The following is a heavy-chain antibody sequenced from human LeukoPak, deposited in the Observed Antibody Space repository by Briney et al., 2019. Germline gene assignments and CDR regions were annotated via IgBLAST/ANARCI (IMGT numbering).Heavy chain of an antibody. CDR2: IKEDGSEE. D-gene: IGHD3-22*01. J-gene: IGHJ3*01. CDR1: GFTFSNYW. Sequence: GGSLRLSRAASGFTFSNYWMSWVRQAPGKGLECVANIKEDGSEEYYVDSVKGRFSISRDNAKNSLYLQMNSLRAEDTAVYYCARDWLAGNPYHAFDLWGKGTMVTVSS. CDR3: ARDWLAGNPYHAFDL. V-gene: IGHV3-7*01.